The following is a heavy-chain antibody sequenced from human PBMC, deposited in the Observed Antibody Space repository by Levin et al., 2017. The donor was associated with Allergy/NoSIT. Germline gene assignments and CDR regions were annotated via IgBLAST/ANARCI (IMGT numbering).Heavy chain of an antibody. CDR2: TYYRSKWYG. CDR1: GDRVSSSSTA. D-gene: IGHD3-10*01. CDR3: ARDRGGADYGMDV. Sequence: SQTLSLTCAISGDRVSSSSTAWNWIRQSPSRGLVWLGRTYYRSKWYGDYAPSVRSRITINPDTSKNQFSLQVNSVTPEDTAVYYCARDRGGADYGMDVWGQGTTVTVSS. J-gene: IGHJ6*02. V-gene: IGHV6-1*01.